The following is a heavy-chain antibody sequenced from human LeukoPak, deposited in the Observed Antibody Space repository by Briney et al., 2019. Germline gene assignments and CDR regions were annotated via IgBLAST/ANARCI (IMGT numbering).Heavy chain of an antibody. D-gene: IGHD1-7*01. Sequence: PGESLKISCKGFGYSFSNNWIAWVRQMPGKGLEWMGIIYPGDSDTRYSPSFQGQVTISVDKSISTAYLQWSSLKASDTAMYYCARPPRGGTSKFDYWGQGTLISVSS. CDR2: IYPGDSDT. CDR3: ARPPRGGTSKFDY. CDR1: GYSFSNNW. V-gene: IGHV5-51*01. J-gene: IGHJ4*02.